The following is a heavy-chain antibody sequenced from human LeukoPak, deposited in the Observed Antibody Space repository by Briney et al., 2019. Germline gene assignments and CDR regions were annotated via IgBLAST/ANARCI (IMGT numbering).Heavy chain of an antibody. D-gene: IGHD4-11*01. Sequence: PSETLSLTCTISGRSISSGDYYWSWIRQPAGKGLEWIGRIYTTGSTNYNPSLKSRVTISVDTSKNQFSLKLSSVTAADTAVYYCAAHSNYVVYWGQGTLVTVSS. J-gene: IGHJ4*02. CDR2: IYTTGST. CDR1: GRSISSGDYY. CDR3: AAHSNYVVY. V-gene: IGHV4-61*02.